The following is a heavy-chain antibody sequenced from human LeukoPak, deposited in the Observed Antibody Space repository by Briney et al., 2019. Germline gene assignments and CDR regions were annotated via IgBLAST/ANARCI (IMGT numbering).Heavy chain of an antibody. Sequence: PSETLSLTCTVSGASVGSAGYHWSWIRQPPGGGLEWIGYIYYISNTNYNPSLKSRVTMSVDPSKNKFSLKLNSVTAADTAVYYCARTQSQSGSYRYYFGYWGQGTLVTVSS. CDR2: IYYISNT. CDR1: GASVGSAGYH. CDR3: ARTQSQSGSYRYYFGY. V-gene: IGHV4-61*08. D-gene: IGHD1-26*01. J-gene: IGHJ4*02.